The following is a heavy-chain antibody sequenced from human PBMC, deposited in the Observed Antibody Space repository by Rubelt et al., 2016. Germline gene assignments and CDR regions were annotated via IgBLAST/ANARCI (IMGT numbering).Heavy chain of an antibody. Sequence: SLRLSRAASGFTFSNAWMSWVRQAPGKGLEWVGRIKSKTDGGTTDYAAPVKGRFTISRDDSKNTLYLQMISLKTEDTAVYYCTTDRYYYDSSGFPWFDPWGQGTLVTVSS. CDR2: IKSKTDGGTT. CDR1: GFTFSNAW. CDR3: TTDRYYYDSSGFPWFDP. V-gene: IGHV3-15*01. J-gene: IGHJ5*02. D-gene: IGHD3-22*01.